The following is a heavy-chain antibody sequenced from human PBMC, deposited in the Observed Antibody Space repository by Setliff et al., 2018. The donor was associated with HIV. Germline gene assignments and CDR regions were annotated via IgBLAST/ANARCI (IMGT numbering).Heavy chain of an antibody. J-gene: IGHJ6*02. Sequence: GGSLRLSCAASGFTFSNAWISWVRQAPGKGLEWVGRIKSKTDGGATDYAAPVKGRFTISRDDSKNTLYLQMHSLKTEDTAVYYCTTDRGVVVDTAMVYDYYYGMDVWGQGTTVTVSS. V-gene: IGHV3-15*01. CDR2: IKSKTDGGAT. D-gene: IGHD5-18*01. CDR1: GFTFSNAW. CDR3: TTDRGVVVDTAMVYDYYYGMDV.